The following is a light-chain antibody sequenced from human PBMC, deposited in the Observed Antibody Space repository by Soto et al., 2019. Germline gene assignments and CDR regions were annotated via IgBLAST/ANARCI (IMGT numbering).Light chain of an antibody. Sequence: DIQMTQSPSTLSASVGDRVTVTCRASQSISNSLAWYQQKPGKAPKLLIYKASTLESGVPSRFSGSGSGTECTLSISSLQPDDFATYYCQQYNSYQYTFGQGTKLEI. V-gene: IGKV1-5*03. J-gene: IGKJ2*01. CDR2: KAS. CDR1: QSISNS. CDR3: QQYNSYQYT.